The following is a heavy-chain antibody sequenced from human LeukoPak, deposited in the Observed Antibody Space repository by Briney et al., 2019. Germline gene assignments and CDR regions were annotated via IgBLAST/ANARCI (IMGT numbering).Heavy chain of an antibody. J-gene: IGHJ5*02. CDR3: ARLNRRDGYNPDNWFDP. CDR1: GGSISSYY. Sequence: SETLSRTCTVSGGSISSYYWSWIRQPPGKGLEWIGYIYYSGSTNYNTSLKSPVTISVDTSKTQYSLKLSSVTAADTAVYYCARLNRRDGYNPDNWFDPWGQGTLVTVSS. D-gene: IGHD5-24*01. CDR2: IYYSGST. V-gene: IGHV4-59*01.